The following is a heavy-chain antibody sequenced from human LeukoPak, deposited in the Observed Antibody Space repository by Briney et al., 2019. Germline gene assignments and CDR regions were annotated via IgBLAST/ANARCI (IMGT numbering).Heavy chain of an antibody. D-gene: IGHD1-26*01. CDR1: GYSISSGYY. J-gene: IGHJ4*02. Sequence: SETLSLTCTVSGYSISSGYYWGWIRQPPGKGLEWIGSIYHSGSTYYNPSLKSRVTISVDTSKNQFSLKLSSVTAADTAVYCCARAPGSYYEDYWGQGTLVTVSS. CDR3: ARAPGSYYEDY. V-gene: IGHV4-38-2*02. CDR2: IYHSGST.